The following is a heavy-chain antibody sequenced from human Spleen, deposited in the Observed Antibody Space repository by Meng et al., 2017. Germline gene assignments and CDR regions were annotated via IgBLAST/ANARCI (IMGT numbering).Heavy chain of an antibody. Sequence: QLQLRESGPGLVKPSETLSLTCTVSGVPISRTGTCGGWIRQPPGKGLEWIGSQCHADDTYYNPSLMGRVTISVDTSKNQVSLKLTSVTAADTSIYYCARHTFSGNPGGIDSWGQGILVTVSS. CDR2: QCHADDT. V-gene: IGHV4-39*01. CDR1: GVPISRTGTC. D-gene: IGHD4-23*01. J-gene: IGHJ4*02. CDR3: ARHTFSGNPGGIDS.